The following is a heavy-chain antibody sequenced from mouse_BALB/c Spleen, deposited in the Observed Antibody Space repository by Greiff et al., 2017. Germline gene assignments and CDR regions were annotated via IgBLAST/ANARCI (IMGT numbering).Heavy chain of an antibody. CDR3: ARDRNYYAMNY. Sequence: EVHGVESGGGLVQPGGSRKLSCAASGFTFSDYGMAWVRQAPGKGPEWVAFISNLAYSIYYADTVTGRFTISRENAKNTLYLEMSSLRSEDTAMYYCARDRNYYAMNYWGQGTSVTVSS. V-gene: IGHV5-15*02. J-gene: IGHJ4*01. D-gene: IGHD2-1*01. CDR1: GFTFSDYG. CDR2: ISNLAYSI.